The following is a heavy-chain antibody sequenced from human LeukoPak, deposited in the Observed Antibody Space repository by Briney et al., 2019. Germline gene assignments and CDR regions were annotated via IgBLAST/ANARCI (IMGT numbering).Heavy chain of an antibody. D-gene: IGHD3-22*01. V-gene: IGHV4-38-2*02. Sequence: PSETLSLTCSVSGYSISSGYYWGWIRQPPGKGLEWIGSIYHSGSTYYNPSLKSRVTISVDTSKNQFSLKLSSVTAADTAVYYCARVDSSGYWGIDYWGQGTLVTVSS. CDR3: ARVDSSGYWGIDY. CDR2: IYHSGST. J-gene: IGHJ4*02. CDR1: GYSISSGYY.